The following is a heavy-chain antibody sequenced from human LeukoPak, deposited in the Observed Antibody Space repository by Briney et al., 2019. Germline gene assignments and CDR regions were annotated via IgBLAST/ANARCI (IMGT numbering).Heavy chain of an antibody. V-gene: IGHV3-66*01. CDR1: RFSFSSYG. CDR3: ASSIAEITRGAFDI. J-gene: IGHJ3*02. Sequence: PGGSLRLSCAASRFSFSSYGMHWVRQAPGKGLEWVSVIYSGGSTYYADSVKGRFTISRDNSKNTLYLQMNSLRAEDTAVYYCASSIAEITRGAFDIWGQGTMVTVSS. CDR2: IYSGGST. D-gene: IGHD6-6*01.